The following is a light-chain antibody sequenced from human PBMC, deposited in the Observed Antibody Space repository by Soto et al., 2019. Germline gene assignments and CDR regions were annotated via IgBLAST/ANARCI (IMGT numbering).Light chain of an antibody. CDR3: QQYNNWQLT. V-gene: IGKV3-15*01. CDR2: GAS. CDR1: QRLSSN. Sequence: EIVMTQSPATLSVSPGERATLSCRASQRLSSNLACYQQKAGHAPRLLVYGASTSATSIPARFSGSGSGTEFTLTITSLQSEDFAAYYSQQYNNWQLTFGGWTKVDLK. J-gene: IGKJ4*01.